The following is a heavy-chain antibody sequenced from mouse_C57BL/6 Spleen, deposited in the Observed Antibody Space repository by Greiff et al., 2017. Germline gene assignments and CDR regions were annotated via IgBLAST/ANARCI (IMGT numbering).Heavy chain of an antibody. J-gene: IGHJ4*01. CDR3: ARKEGYFYAMDY. CDR1: GYTFTGYW. CDR2: ILPGSGST. Sequence: QVQLQQSGAELMKSGASVKLSCKATGYTFTGYWIEWVKQRPGHGLEWIGEILPGSGSTNYNEKFKGKATFTADTSSNTAYMQLSSLTTEDSAIYYCARKEGYFYAMDYWGQGTSVTVSS. V-gene: IGHV1-9*01.